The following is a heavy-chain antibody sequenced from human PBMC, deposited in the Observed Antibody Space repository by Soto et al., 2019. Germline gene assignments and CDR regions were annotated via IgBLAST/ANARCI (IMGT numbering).Heavy chain of an antibody. D-gene: IGHD3-10*01. CDR2: IHHNGGT. J-gene: IGHJ4*03. Sequence: QVQLQQWGAGLLKPSETLSLTCTVYGGSFSRYHWNWIRQAPGKGLEWIGEIHHNGGTNYSPSLGGRVPISVDTSKNEFSLKLRSGPPADPAVYYCARGYGEEGPTSDFWGKGPWSPSP. CDR3: ARGYGEEGPTSDF. CDR1: GGSFSRYH. V-gene: IGHV4-34*01.